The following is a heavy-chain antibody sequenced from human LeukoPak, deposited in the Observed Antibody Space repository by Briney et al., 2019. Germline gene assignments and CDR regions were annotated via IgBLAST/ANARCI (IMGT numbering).Heavy chain of an antibody. J-gene: IGHJ3*02. CDR3: ASPAYYYYGSRSSAFDI. Sequence: SETLSLTCTVSGGSISSSSYYWGWIRQPPGKGLEWIGSIYYSGSTYYNPSLKSRVTISVDTSKNQFSLKLSSVTAADTAVYYCASPAYYYYGSRSSAFDIWGQGTMVTVSS. V-gene: IGHV4-39*07. D-gene: IGHD3-10*01. CDR2: IYYSGST. CDR1: GGSISSSSYY.